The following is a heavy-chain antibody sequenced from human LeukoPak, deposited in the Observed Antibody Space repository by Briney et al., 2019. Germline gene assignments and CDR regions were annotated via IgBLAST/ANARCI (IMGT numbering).Heavy chain of an antibody. CDR2: ITSSGRTP. CDR1: GFTFNTHA. Sequence: GGSLRLSCEASGFTFNTHAMSWVRQAPGKGLEWVASITSSGRTPYYTDSVKGRFTISRDNSKNTLYLQMNSLRGEDTAVYYCAKDRPNFYETSGSYYKIKGDFWGQGSLVTVSS. J-gene: IGHJ4*02. V-gene: IGHV3-23*01. D-gene: IGHD3-10*01. CDR3: AKDRPNFYETSGSYYKIKGDF.